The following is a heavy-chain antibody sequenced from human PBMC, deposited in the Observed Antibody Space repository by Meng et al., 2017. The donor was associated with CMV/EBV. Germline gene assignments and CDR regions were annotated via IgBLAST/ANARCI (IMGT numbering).Heavy chain of an antibody. Sequence: GESLKISCAASGFTFSSYAMHWVRQAPGKGLEWVAVISYDGSNKYYADSVKGRFTISRDKSKNTLYLQMNSLRAEDTAVYYCARGGSDHYYYYYGMDVWGQGTTVTVSS. J-gene: IGHJ6*02. CDR2: ISYDGSNK. V-gene: IGHV3-30-3*01. CDR1: GFTFSSYA. D-gene: IGHD2-15*01. CDR3: ARGGSDHYYYYYGMDV.